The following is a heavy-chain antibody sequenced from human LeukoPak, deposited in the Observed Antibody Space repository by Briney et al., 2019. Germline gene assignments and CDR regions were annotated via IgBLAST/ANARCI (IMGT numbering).Heavy chain of an antibody. J-gene: IGHJ4*02. CDR1: GGSISSYY. CDR2: IYYSGST. Sequence: SETLSLTCTVSGGSISSYYWSWIRQPPGKGLEWIGYIYYSGSTNYNPSLKSRVTISVDTSKNQFSLKLSSVTAADTAVYYCGSTYSSSLYFDCWGQGTLVTVSS. V-gene: IGHV4-59*08. CDR3: GSTYSSSLYFDC. D-gene: IGHD6-13*01.